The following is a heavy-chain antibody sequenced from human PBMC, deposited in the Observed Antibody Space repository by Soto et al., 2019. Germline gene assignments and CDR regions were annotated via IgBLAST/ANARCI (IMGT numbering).Heavy chain of an antibody. D-gene: IGHD3-22*01. CDR3: ATTNYYYDRSSYYSHPEFDF. J-gene: IGHJ4*02. V-gene: IGHV4-31*03. CDR2: IYFTGST. Sequence: QVQLQESGPGLVKPSQTLSLTCNVSGASISSGHYFWSWIRQHPGKGLEWIGYIYFTGSTFYNPSLKSRVTISVDISKNHFSLKLSSVTAADTAVYYCATTNYYYDRSSYYSHPEFDFWGQGAPVTVSS. CDR1: GASISSGHYF.